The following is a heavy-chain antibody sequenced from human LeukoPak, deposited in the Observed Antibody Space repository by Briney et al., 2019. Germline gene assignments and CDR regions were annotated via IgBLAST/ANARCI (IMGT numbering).Heavy chain of an antibody. J-gene: IGHJ4*02. D-gene: IGHD6-6*01. CDR3: AKIAARGYYFDY. V-gene: IGHV3-30*02. CDR2: IRYDGSNK. Sequence: GGSLRLXCAASGFTFSSYGMHWVRQAPGKALEWVAFIRYDGSNKYYADSVKGRFTISRDNSKNTLYLQMNSLRAEDTAVYYCAKIAARGYYFDYWGQGTLVTVSS. CDR1: GFTFSSYG.